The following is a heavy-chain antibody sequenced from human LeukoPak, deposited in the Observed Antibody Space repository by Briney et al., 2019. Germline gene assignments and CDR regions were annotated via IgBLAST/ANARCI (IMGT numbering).Heavy chain of an antibody. CDR2: ISGNAGST. CDR3: AKDATIQLRRFDY. D-gene: IGHD5-12*01. Sequence: GGSLRLSCAASGFTLSSYAMSWVRQAPGKGLEWVSLISGNAGSTYYADSVKGRFTISRDITKNTLYLQMNSLRAEDTAVYYRAKDATIQLRRFDYWGQGTLVTVSS. J-gene: IGHJ4*02. CDR1: GFTLSSYA. V-gene: IGHV3-23*01.